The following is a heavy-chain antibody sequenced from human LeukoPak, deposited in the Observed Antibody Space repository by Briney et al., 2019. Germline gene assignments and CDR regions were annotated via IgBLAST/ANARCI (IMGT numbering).Heavy chain of an antibody. V-gene: IGHV1-2*02. CDR1: GYTFTGYY. D-gene: IGHD2-2*01. J-gene: IGHJ3*02. CDR3: ASNIVVAYDAFDI. CDR2: INPNSGGT. Sequence: ASVKVSCKASGYTFTGYYMHWVRQAPGQGLEWMGWINPNSGGTNYAQKFQGRVTMTRDTSIRTAYMELSRLRSDDTAVYYCASNIVVAYDAFDIWGQGTMVTVSS.